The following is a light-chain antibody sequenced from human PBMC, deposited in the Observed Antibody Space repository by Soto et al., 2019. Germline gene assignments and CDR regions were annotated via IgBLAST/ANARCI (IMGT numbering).Light chain of an antibody. CDR3: SSYTRSSPLV. J-gene: IGLJ2*01. V-gene: IGLV2-14*03. CDR2: DVS. CDR1: SSDVGAYNY. Sequence: QSVLTQPASVSGSPGQSITISCTGTSSDVGAYNYVSWYQQHPGNAPKLMIYDVSNRPSGVSNRFSGSKSGNTASLTISGLQAEDEAAYYCSSYTRSSPLVFGGGTKPTVL.